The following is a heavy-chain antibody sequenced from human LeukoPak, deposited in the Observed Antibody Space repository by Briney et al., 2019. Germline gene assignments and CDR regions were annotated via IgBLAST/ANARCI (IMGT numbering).Heavy chain of an antibody. CDR2: KWYDGSNK. CDR1: GFTFSSYG. D-gene: IGHD1-20*01. J-gene: IGHJ4*02. V-gene: IGHV3-33*06. CDR3: AKTLHYNWNDLDY. Sequence: GGSLRLSCAASGFTFSSYGMHWVRQAPGKGLEWVAVKWYDGSNKYYAGSVKGRFTISRDNSKNTLYLQMNSLRAEDTAVYYCAKTLHYNWNDLDYWGQGTLVTVSS.